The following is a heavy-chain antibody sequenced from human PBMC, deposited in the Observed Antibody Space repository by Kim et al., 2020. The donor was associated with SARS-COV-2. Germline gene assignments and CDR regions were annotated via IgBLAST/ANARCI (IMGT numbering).Heavy chain of an antibody. CDR3: AKDLGRSGSYFGFDY. V-gene: IGHV3-23*01. D-gene: IGHD1-26*01. CDR1: GFTFSSYA. J-gene: IGHJ4*02. Sequence: GGSLRLSCAASGFTFSSYAMSWVRQAPGKGLEWVSAISGSGGSTYYADSVKGRFTISRDNSKNTLYLQMNSLRAEDTAVYYCAKDLGRSGSYFGFDYWGQETLVTVSS. CDR2: ISGSGGST.